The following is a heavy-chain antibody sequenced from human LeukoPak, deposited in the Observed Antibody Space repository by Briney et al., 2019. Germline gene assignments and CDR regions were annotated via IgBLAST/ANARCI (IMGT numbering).Heavy chain of an antibody. CDR1: VGSFSGYY. CDR3: ARGAPWGSIYNYYVMDV. CDR2: INHSGST. V-gene: IGHV4-34*01. J-gene: IGHJ6*04. D-gene: IGHD3-16*01. Sequence: SETLSLTCAVYVGSFSGYYCSWVRQPPGKGLEWIGEINHSGSTNYNSSLKSRVTISVDTSKNQFSLKLTSVTAADTAVYYCARGAPWGSIYNYYVMDVWDKGTTVTVSS.